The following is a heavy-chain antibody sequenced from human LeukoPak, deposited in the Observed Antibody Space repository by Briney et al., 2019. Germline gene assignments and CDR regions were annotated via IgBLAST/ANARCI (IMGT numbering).Heavy chain of an antibody. CDR2: INPSGGST. CDR1: GYTFTRYY. J-gene: IGHJ4*02. Sequence: ASVKVSCKASGYTFTRYYMHWVQQASGQGLEWMGIINPSGGSTNYAQKFQGRVTMTRDTSTSTVYMELSSLRSEDTAVYYCARETRGGKPTHRVLDYWGQGTLVTASS. CDR3: ARETRGGKPTHRVLDY. D-gene: IGHD3-16*01. V-gene: IGHV1-46*01.